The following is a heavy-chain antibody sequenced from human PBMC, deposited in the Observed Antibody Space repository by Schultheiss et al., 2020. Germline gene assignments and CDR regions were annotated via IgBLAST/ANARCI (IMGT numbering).Heavy chain of an antibody. CDR2: MYYSGIT. V-gene: IGHV4-59*01. D-gene: IGHD5-24*01. J-gene: IGHJ5*02. CDR3: ARDQGRDGYNT. Sequence: SETLSLTCTVSGGSISSYYWSWIRQPPGKGLEWIGYMYYSGITNYNPSLKSRVTISGDMSKNQLSLKLSSVTAADTAVYYCARDQGRDGYNTWGQGTLVTVSS. CDR1: GGSISSYY.